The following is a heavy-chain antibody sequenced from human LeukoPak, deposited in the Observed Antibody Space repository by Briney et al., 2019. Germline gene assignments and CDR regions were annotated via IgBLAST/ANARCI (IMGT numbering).Heavy chain of an antibody. Sequence: GGSLRLSCAASGFTFSSYSMNWVRQAPGKGLEWVSSISSSSSYIYYADSVKGRFTISRDNAKNSLYLQMNSLRAEDTAVYYCARRIAVAGTGVDYWGQATLVTVSS. CDR3: ARRIAVAGTGVDY. CDR1: GFTFSSYS. J-gene: IGHJ4*02. CDR2: ISSSSSYI. V-gene: IGHV3-21*01. D-gene: IGHD6-19*01.